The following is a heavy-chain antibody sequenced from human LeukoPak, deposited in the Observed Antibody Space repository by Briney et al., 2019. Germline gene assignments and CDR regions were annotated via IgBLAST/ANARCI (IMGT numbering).Heavy chain of an antibody. Sequence: GASVKVSCKASGGTFSSYAISWVRQAPGQGLEWMGGIIPIFGTANYAQKFQGRVTITADESTSTAYMELSSLRSEDTAVYYCASEHVAMATIVWKDWGQGTLVTVSS. CDR2: IIPIFGTA. CDR3: ASEHVAMATIVWKD. CDR1: GGTFSSYA. V-gene: IGHV1-69*13. J-gene: IGHJ4*02. D-gene: IGHD5-24*01.